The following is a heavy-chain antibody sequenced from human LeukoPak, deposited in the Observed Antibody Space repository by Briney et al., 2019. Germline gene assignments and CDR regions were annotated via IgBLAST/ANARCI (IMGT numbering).Heavy chain of an antibody. V-gene: IGHV1-18*01. CDR2: ISDYNGNT. D-gene: IGHD3-22*01. Sequence: ASVKVSCKTSGYTFTTYVFNWVRQAPGQGLEWMGWISDYNGNTNYAQKLQGRVTMTTDTSTGTAYMELRSLRSDDTAVYYCASPSWNYYDSSGHDAFDIWGQGTMVTVSS. CDR1: GYTFTTYV. CDR3: ASPSWNYYDSSGHDAFDI. J-gene: IGHJ3*02.